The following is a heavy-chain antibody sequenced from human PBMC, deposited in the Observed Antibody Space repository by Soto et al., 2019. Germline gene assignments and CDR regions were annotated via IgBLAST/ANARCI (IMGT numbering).Heavy chain of an antibody. V-gene: IGHV1-2*02. D-gene: IGHD2-2*01. CDR3: ARGIGYCSSTSCSWRYYYGMDV. J-gene: IGHJ6*02. CDR2: INPNSGGT. CDR1: GYTFTGYY. Sequence: VASVKVSCKASGYTFTGYYMHWVRQAPGQGLEWMGWINPNSGGTNYAQKFQGRVTMTRDTSISTAYMELSRLRSDDTAVYYCARGIGYCSSTSCSWRYYYGMDVWGQGTTVTVSS.